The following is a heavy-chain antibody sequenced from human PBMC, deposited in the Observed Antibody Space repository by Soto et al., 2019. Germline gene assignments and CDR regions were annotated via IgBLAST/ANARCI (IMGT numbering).Heavy chain of an antibody. CDR3: ARESAGRDEFESSGDFDY. V-gene: IGHV4-30-4*02. J-gene: IGHJ4*02. CDR1: GGSISSGDYY. Sequence: PSETLSLTCTVSGGSISSGDYYWSWIRQPPGKGLEWIGYIYYSGSTYYNPSLKSRVTISVDTSKNQFPLELSSLRSEDTAVYYCARESAGRDEFESSGDFDYWGQGTLVTVSS. CDR2: IYYSGST. D-gene: IGHD3-22*01.